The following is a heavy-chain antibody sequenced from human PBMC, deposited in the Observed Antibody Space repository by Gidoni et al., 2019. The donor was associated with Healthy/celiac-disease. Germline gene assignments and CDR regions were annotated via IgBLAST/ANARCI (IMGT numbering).Heavy chain of an antibody. CDR1: VFPFDDYA. CDR2: ISGNSGSI. Sequence: EVQLVESGGGLVQPGRSLRLSCSASVFPFDDYAMHWVRQAPGKGLEWVSGISGNSGSIGYADSVKSRFTISRDNAKNSLYLQMNSLRAEDTALYYCAKGLYSGYDSDAFDIWGQGTMVTVSS. V-gene: IGHV3-9*01. CDR3: AKGLYSGYDSDAFDI. D-gene: IGHD5-12*01. J-gene: IGHJ3*02.